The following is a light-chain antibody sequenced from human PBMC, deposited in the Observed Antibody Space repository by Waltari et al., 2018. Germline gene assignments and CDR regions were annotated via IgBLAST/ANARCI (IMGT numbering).Light chain of an antibody. CDR1: QSVRNY. Sequence: EIVLTQSPGTLSLSPGERAPLSCRASQSVRNYLAWYQQKPGQAPRLLIYDASNRATGIPARFSGSGSGTDFTLTISSLEPEDFAVYYCQQRYNWPPVTFGGGTKVEIK. CDR2: DAS. J-gene: IGKJ4*01. V-gene: IGKV3-11*01. CDR3: QQRYNWPPVT.